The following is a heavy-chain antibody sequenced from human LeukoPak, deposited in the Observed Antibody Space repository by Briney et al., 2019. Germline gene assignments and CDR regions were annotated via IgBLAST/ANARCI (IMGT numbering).Heavy chain of an antibody. D-gene: IGHD5-18*01. CDR3: ARGRGYSYGYEDFDY. Sequence: SETLSLTCAVYGGSFSGYYWSWIRQPPGKGLEWIGEINHSGSTNYNPSLKSRVTISVDTSKNQFSLKLSSVTAADTAVYYCARGRGYSYGYEDFDYWGQGTLVTVSS. CDR2: INHSGST. V-gene: IGHV4-34*01. J-gene: IGHJ4*02. CDR1: GGSFSGYY.